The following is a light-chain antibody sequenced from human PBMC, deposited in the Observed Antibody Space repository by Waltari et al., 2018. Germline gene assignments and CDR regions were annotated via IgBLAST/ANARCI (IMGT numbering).Light chain of an antibody. J-gene: IGKJ5*01. CDR1: QSVSSS. CDR2: DAS. CDR3: QQRSNWPPVVT. V-gene: IGKV3-11*01. Sequence: EIVLTQSPATLSLSPGERATLSCRASQSVSSSLAWYQHKPGQSPRLRIYDASNRATGIPARFSVSASGTDFTLTISSLEPEDFAVYYCQQRSNWPPVVTFGQGTRLEIK.